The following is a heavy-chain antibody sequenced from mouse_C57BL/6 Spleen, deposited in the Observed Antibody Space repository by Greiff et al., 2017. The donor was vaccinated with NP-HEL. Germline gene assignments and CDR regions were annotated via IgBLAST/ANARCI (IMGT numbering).Heavy chain of an antibody. D-gene: IGHD1-1*01. CDR1: GYAFSSYW. CDR2: IYPGDGDT. CDR3: ARTYYGSSSLDY. J-gene: IGHJ2*01. Sequence: QVQLQQSGAELVKPGASVKISCKASGYAFSSYWMNWVKQRPGKGLEWIGQIYPGDGDTNYNGKFKGKATLTADKSSSTAYMQLSSLTSDDSAVYFCARTYYGSSSLDYWGQGTTLTVSS. V-gene: IGHV1-80*01.